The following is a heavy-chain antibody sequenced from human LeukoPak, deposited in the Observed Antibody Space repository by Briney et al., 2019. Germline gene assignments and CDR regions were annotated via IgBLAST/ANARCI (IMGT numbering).Heavy chain of an antibody. D-gene: IGHD3-10*01. CDR1: GGSISGYY. Sequence: PSETLSLTCTVSGGSISGYYWSWIRQSPGKGLEWIAYKYYRGSSNYNPSLKSRVTISVDTSKNQFSLKLSSVTAADTAVYYCARLKKERFGELFSRLTSTPRYYFDYWGQGTLVTVSS. J-gene: IGHJ4*02. CDR3: ARLKKERFGELFSRLTSTPRYYFDY. CDR2: KYYRGSS. V-gene: IGHV4-59*08.